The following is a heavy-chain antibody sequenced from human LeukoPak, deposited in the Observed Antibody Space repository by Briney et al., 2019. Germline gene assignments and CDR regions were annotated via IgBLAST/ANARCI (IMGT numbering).Heavy chain of an antibody. D-gene: IGHD3-10*01. V-gene: IGHV3-74*01. Sequence: GGSLRLSCAASGFTFSSYSVNWVRQAPGKGLVWVSRISSDGTNTNYADSVKGRFTISRDNAKNTLYLQMNSLRVEDTAVYYCTRGPPDGSGNYYPGDFWGQETLVTVSS. CDR1: GFTFSSYS. CDR3: TRGPPDGSGNYYPGDF. CDR2: ISSDGTNT. J-gene: IGHJ4*02.